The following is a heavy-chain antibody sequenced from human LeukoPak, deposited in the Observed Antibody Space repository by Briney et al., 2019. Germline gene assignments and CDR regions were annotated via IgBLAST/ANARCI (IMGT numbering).Heavy chain of an antibody. CDR1: GFTFSNYG. V-gene: IGHV3-30*02. Sequence: GGSLRLSRGASGFTFSNYGMHWVRQAPGKGLEWVAFILYDGNDKYYLDSVKGRFTVSRDNSKNTLYLQMNSLRAEDTAVYYCAKDQTGPEIFDYWGQGALVTVSS. D-gene: IGHD1-14*01. J-gene: IGHJ4*02. CDR3: AKDQTGPEIFDY. CDR2: ILYDGNDK.